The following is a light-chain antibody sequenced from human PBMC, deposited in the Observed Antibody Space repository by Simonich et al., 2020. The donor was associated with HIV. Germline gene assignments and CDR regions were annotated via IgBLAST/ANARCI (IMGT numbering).Light chain of an antibody. CDR3: QQSYSTPWT. Sequence: DIQMTQSPSSLSASVGDRVTITCRASQNIRRFLNWYQQKPGKAPKLLIYAASSLQSGGPSRFSGSGSGTEFTLTISSLQPEDFATYYCQQSYSTPWTFGQGTKVEIK. V-gene: IGKV1-39*01. CDR2: AAS. CDR1: QNIRRF. J-gene: IGKJ1*01.